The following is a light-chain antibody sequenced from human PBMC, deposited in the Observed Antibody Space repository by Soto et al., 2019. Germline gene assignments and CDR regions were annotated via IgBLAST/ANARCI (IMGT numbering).Light chain of an antibody. CDR1: QSVSGSY. CDR2: GAS. V-gene: IGKV3-20*01. Sequence: EIELTQSPGTLSLSPGERATLSCRASQSVSGSYLAWFQQKPGQAPRLLIYGASSRATGIPDRFSGSGSGTDFTLNISRLETEDFAVYYCQQYGSSPHTSGKGTKVEIK. CDR3: QQYGSSPHT. J-gene: IGKJ1*01.